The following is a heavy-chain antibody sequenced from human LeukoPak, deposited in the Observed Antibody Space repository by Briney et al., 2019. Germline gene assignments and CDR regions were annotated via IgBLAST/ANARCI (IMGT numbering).Heavy chain of an antibody. Sequence: ASVKVSCKASGYTFTSYYMHWVRQAPGQGLEWMGIINPSGGSTSYAQKFQGRVTMTRDTSTSTVYMELSRLRSEDTAVYYCARDPAHCSSTSCYIGRYFDYWGRGTLVTVSS. CDR3: ARDPAHCSSTSCYIGRYFDY. V-gene: IGHV1-46*01. D-gene: IGHD2-2*02. J-gene: IGHJ4*02. CDR1: GYTFTSYY. CDR2: INPSGGST.